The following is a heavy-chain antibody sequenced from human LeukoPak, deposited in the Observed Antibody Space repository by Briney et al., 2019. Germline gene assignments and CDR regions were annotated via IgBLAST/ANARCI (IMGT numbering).Heavy chain of an antibody. CDR1: GFTFISYA. V-gene: IGHV3-23*01. Sequence: GGSLRLSCAASGFTFISYAMSWVRQAPGKGLEWVSAISGSGGSTYYADSVKGRFTISRDNSKNTLYLQMNSLRAEDTAVYYCAKALGYCSSTSCQQIDYWGQGPLVTVSS. CDR3: AKALGYCSSTSCQQIDY. J-gene: IGHJ4*02. D-gene: IGHD2-2*01. CDR2: ISGSGGST.